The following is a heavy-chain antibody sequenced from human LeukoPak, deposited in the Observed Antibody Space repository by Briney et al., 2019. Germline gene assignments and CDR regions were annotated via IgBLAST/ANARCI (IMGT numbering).Heavy chain of an antibody. V-gene: IGHV4-38-2*02. D-gene: IGHD6-13*01. J-gene: IGHJ4*02. Sequence: SETLSLTCTVSGYSISSGYYWGWIRQPPGKGLEWIGSIYHSGSTYYNPSLKSRVTISVDTSKNQFSLKLSSVTAADTAVYYCARVGGYSSSWKPDYFDYWGQGTLVTVSS. CDR3: ARVGGYSSSWKPDYFDY. CDR2: IYHSGST. CDR1: GYSISSGYY.